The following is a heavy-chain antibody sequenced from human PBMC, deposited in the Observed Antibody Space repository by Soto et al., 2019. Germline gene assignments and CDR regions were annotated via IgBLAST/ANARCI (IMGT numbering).Heavy chain of an antibody. J-gene: IGHJ4*02. CDR1: GDRVSSNSAA. D-gene: IGHD7-27*01. CDR2: TYYRSKWYN. CDR3: ARGLSRGRLGQNFDFDY. V-gene: IGHV6-1*01. Sequence: SQTLSLTCAISGDRVSSNSAAWNWIRQSPSRGLEWLGRTYYRSKWYNDYAVSVKSRITINPDTSKNQFSLQLNSVTPEDTAVYYCARGLSRGRLGQNFDFDYWGQGTLVTVSS.